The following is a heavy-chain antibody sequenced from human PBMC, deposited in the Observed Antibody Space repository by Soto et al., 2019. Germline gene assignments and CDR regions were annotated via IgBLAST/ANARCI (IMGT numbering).Heavy chain of an antibody. V-gene: IGHV3-23*01. D-gene: IGHD3-16*01. CDR1: GFTFNTYA. CDR2: ISGSGFST. Sequence: GGSLRLSCAASGFTFNTYAMSWVRQAPGQGLEWVSAISGSGFSTYYADSVKGRFSISSDSSKSTLVLQMNSLRADDTAVYFCATFTFGRPFDTWGQGTMVTVSS. CDR3: ATFTFGRPFDT. J-gene: IGHJ3*02.